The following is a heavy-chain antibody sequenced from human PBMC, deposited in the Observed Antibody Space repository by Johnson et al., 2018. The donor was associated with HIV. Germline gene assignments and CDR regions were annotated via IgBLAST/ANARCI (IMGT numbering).Heavy chain of an antibody. V-gene: IGHV3-30*14. CDR2: ISNDGSIK. CDR3: TTQTSGSYEAFDI. Sequence: QVQLLESGGGVVQPGRSLRLSCAASGFTFSNFAMHWVRQAPGKGLEWVVVISNDGSIKYNADSVKGRFTISRDNSKNTLYLQMNSLRAEDTAVYYCTTQTSGSYEAFDIWGQGTMVTVSS. D-gene: IGHD1-26*01. CDR1: GFTFSNFA. J-gene: IGHJ3*02.